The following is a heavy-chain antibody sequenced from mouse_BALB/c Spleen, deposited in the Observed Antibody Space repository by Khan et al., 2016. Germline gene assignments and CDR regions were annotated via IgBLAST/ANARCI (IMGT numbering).Heavy chain of an antibody. CDR3: AREYMNYAMDY. CDR1: GFDFSRYW. V-gene: IGHV4-1*02. J-gene: IGHJ4*01. CDR2: INPDSSTI. Sequence: EVQLVESGGGLVQPGGSLKLSCAASGFDFSRYWMSWVRQAPGKGLEWIGEINPDSSTINYMPSLKDKFIISRDNAKNTLYLQMSKVRSEDTALYYCAREYMNYAMDYWGQGTSVTVSS.